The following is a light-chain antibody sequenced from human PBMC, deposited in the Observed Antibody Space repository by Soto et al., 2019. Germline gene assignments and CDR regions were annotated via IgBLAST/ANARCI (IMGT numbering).Light chain of an antibody. J-gene: IGLJ2*01. V-gene: IGLV6-57*04. CDR2: EDN. CDR3: QSYDSSNVV. Sequence: LTQPHSVSESPGKTVIISCTRSSGSIASNYVQWYQQRPGSAPTTVIYEDNQRPSGVPDRFSGSIDSSSNSASLTISGLKTEDEADYYCQSYDSSNVVFGGGTKLTVL. CDR1: SGSIASNY.